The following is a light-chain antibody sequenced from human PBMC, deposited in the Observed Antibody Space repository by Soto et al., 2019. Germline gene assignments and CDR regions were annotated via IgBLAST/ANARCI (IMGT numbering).Light chain of an antibody. J-gene: IGKJ4*01. Sequence: EILLTQSPGTLSLSPGERATLSCRASQSVSSSYLAWYQQKPGQDPRLLIYGASTRATDIPARFSGSGSGTDFTLTISRLEPEDFAVYYCQQYGSSPLTFGGGTKVDIK. CDR3: QQYGSSPLT. CDR1: QSVSSSY. V-gene: IGKV3-20*01. CDR2: GAS.